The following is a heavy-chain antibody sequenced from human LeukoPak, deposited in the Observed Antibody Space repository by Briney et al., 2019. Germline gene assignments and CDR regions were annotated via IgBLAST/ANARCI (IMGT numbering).Heavy chain of an antibody. CDR1: GFTFSSYA. CDR2: IGDNGDST. J-gene: IGHJ4*02. D-gene: IGHD4-23*01. CDR3: AKYDYGGNPNEYYFDY. Sequence: GGSLRLSCAASGFTFSSYAMSWVRQAPGKGLEWVSTIGDNGDSTYYADSVKGRFTISRDNSKNTLYLQMNSLRAQDTAVYYCAKYDYGGNPNEYYFDYWGQGTLVTVSS. V-gene: IGHV3-23*01.